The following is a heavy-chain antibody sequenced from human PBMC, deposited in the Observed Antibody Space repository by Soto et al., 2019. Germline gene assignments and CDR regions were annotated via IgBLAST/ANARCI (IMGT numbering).Heavy chain of an antibody. V-gene: IGHV3-23*01. Sequence: EVQLLESGGGLVQPGGSLRLPCAASGLTFSSYAMSWVRQAPGKGLEWVSVISGSGGSTYYADSVKGRFTISRDNSKNTLYLQMNSLRAEDTAVYYCAKRGSGRQFDYWGQGTLVTVSS. J-gene: IGHJ4*02. CDR1: GLTFSSYA. CDR3: AKRGSGRQFDY. CDR2: ISGSGGST. D-gene: IGHD1-26*01.